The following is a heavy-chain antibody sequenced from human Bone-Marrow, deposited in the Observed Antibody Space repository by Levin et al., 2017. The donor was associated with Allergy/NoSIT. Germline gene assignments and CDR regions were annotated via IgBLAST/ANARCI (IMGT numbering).Heavy chain of an antibody. CDR2: INAGTGNT. J-gene: IGHJ4*02. Sequence: GESLKISCKASGYTFKTYAIHWLRQAPGQSPEWMGWINAGTGNTKFSPRFQDRITITRDTSAITSYMQLSGLRSEDTAFYYCASHKRDSFWGHMDYWGQGALVTVSS. V-gene: IGHV1-3*01. CDR3: ASHKRDSFWGHMDY. CDR1: GYTFKTYA. D-gene: IGHD7-27*01.